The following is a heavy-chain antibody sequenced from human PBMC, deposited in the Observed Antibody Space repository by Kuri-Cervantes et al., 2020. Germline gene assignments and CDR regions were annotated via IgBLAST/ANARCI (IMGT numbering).Heavy chain of an antibody. J-gene: IGHJ5*02. CDR1: GFTFSNAW. CDR2: INHSGST. CDR3: AREGEGYCSGGSCYSGNWFDP. Sequence: ESLKISCAASGFTFSNAWMSWVRQAPGKGLEWVGEINHSGSTNYNPSLKSRVTISVDTSKNQFSLKLSSVTAADTAVYYCAREGEGYCSGGSCYSGNWFDPWGQGTLVTVSS. V-gene: IGHV4-34*01. D-gene: IGHD2-15*01.